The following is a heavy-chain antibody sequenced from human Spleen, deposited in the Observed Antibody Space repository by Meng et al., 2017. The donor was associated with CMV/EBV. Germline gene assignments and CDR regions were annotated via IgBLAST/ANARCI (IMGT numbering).Heavy chain of an antibody. Sequence: ASVKVSCKASGYTFTSYAMHWVRQAPGQRLEWMGWSNAGNGNTKYSQEFQGRVTITRDTSASTAYMELSSLRSEDTAVYYCAKDTPSIVVVPAATAFDYWGQGTLVTVSS. D-gene: IGHD2-2*01. CDR2: SNAGNGNT. CDR3: AKDTPSIVVVPAATAFDY. CDR1: GYTFTSYA. V-gene: IGHV1-3*02. J-gene: IGHJ4*02.